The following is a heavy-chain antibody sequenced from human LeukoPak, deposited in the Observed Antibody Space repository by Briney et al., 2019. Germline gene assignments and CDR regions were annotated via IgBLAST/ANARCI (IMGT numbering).Heavy chain of an antibody. V-gene: IGHV3-23*01. CDR3: ANRVAQHDS. CDR1: GFTFSSYA. Sequence: LGGSLRLSCAASGFTFSSYAMSWVRQAPGKGLEWVSGIPSSGPVTYYADSVKGRFTISRDNSKNTLYLQMNSLTAEDTGVYYCANRVAQHDSWGQGTLVTVSS. CDR2: IPSSGPVT. D-gene: IGHD3-16*01. J-gene: IGHJ5*02.